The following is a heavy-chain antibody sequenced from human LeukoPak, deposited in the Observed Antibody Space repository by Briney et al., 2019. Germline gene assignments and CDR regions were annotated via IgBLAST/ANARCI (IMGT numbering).Heavy chain of an antibody. J-gene: IGHJ5*02. CDR2: MNPNSGNT. CDR3: ARGIGGTGDIVVVPAALTPHFDP. CDR1: GYTFTSYD. D-gene: IGHD2-2*01. V-gene: IGHV1-8*03. Sequence: ASVKVSCKASGYTFTSYDINWVRQATGQGLEWMGWMNPNSGNTGYAQKFQGRVTITRNTSISTAYMELSRLRSEDTVVYYCARGIGGTGDIVVVPAALTPHFDPWGQGTLVTVSS.